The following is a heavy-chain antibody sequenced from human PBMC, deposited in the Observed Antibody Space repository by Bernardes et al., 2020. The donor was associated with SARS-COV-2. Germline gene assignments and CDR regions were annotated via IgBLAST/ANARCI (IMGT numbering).Heavy chain of an antibody. CDR1: GFIVSSYG. V-gene: IGHV3-23*01. Sequence: GGSLRLSCAASGFIVSSYGMSWVRQTPGKGLEWVSGMSGVGGSTYYADSVKGRFTMSRDKSKNIVLLQMNSLGVEDTAIYYCAKSDFWGNFRTGAEYWGQGTLVTVSS. J-gene: IGHJ4*02. D-gene: IGHD3-3*01. CDR3: AKSDFWGNFRTGAEY. CDR2: MSGVGGST.